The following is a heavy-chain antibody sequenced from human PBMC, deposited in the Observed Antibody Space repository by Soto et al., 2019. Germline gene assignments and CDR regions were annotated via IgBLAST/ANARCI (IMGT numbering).Heavy chain of an antibody. CDR3: ARVYGCSSVMRVGAGDY. D-gene: IGHD6-6*01. CDR1: GYTFTSYG. V-gene: IGHV1-18*01. CDR2: ISAYNGNT. J-gene: IGHJ4*02. Sequence: QVQLVQSGAEVKKPGASVKVSCKASGYTFTSYGISWVRQAPGQGLEWMGWISAYNGNTNYAQKLQGRVTMTTDTSTSTAYLELRRLSSDDTAGYYCARVYGCSSVMRVGAGDYWGQGTLVTVSS.